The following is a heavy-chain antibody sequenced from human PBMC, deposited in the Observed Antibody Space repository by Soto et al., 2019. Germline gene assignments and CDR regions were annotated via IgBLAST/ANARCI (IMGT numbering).Heavy chain of an antibody. CDR1: GYRFTSFW. V-gene: IGHV5-51*01. Sequence: PGESLKISCKGSGYRFTSFWIGWVRQMPGKGLEWMGIIYPGDSDARYSPSFQGQVTISADKSISTAYLQWSSLKASDTAMYYCARGYCSSTSFSCYYYGMDVWGQGTTVTVSS. CDR2: IYPGDSDA. D-gene: IGHD2-2*01. J-gene: IGHJ6*02. CDR3: ARGYCSSTSFSCYYYGMDV.